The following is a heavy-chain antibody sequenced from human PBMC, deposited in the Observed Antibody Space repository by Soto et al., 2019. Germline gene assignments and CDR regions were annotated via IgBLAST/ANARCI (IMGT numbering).Heavy chain of an antibody. V-gene: IGHV4-34*01. CDR1: GGSFSGYY. CDR2: INHSGST. J-gene: IGHJ4*02. CDR3: ARGERKISAPYDYIWGSYPVSRFDY. D-gene: IGHD3-16*02. Sequence: SETLSLTCAVYGGSFSGYYWSWIRQPPGKGLEWIGEINHSGSTNYNPSLKSRVTISVDTSKNQFSLKLSSVTAADTAVYYCARGERKISAPYDYIWGSYPVSRFDYWGQGTLVTVSS.